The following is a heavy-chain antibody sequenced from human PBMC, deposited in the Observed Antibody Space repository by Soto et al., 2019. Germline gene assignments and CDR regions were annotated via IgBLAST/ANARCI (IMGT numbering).Heavy chain of an antibody. Sequence: SVKVSCKASGGTFSSYTISWVRQAPGQGLEWMGRIIPILGIANYAQKFQGRVTITADKSTSTAYMELSSLRSEDTAVYYCARDRPLQYYYDSSGPFDPWGQGTLVTVSS. CDR2: IIPILGIA. D-gene: IGHD3-22*01. J-gene: IGHJ5*02. CDR3: ARDRPLQYYYDSSGPFDP. CDR1: GGTFSSYT. V-gene: IGHV1-69*04.